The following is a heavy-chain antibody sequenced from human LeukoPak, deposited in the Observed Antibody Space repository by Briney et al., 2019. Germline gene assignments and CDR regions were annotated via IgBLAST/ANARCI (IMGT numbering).Heavy chain of an antibody. D-gene: IGHD5-24*01. V-gene: IGHV1-69*01. CDR2: IIPIFGTA. J-gene: IGHJ5*02. CDR3: ARGPQGGYNYNWCDP. CDR1: AGTFSNYA. Sequence: SVKVSCKASAGTFSNYAITWVRQAPGQGLEWMGGIIPIFGTANYAQKFQGRVTITADESTTTVYMEMSRLRSEDTAVYYCARGPQGGYNYNWCDPWGQGTLVTVSS.